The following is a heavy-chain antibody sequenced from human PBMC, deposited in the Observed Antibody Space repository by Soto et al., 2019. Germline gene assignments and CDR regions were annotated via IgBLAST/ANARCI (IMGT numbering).Heavy chain of an antibody. V-gene: IGHV3-15*07. Sequence: GGSLILSCAASGFTFSNAWMNWVRQAPGKGLEWVGRIKSKTDGGTTDYAAPVKGRFTISRDDSKNTLYLQMNSLKTEDTAVYYCTKVGVVAATGDAFDIWRQGTMDTVSS. CDR2: IKSKTDGGTT. D-gene: IGHD2-15*01. J-gene: IGHJ3*02. CDR1: GFTFSNAW. CDR3: TKVGVVAATGDAFDI.